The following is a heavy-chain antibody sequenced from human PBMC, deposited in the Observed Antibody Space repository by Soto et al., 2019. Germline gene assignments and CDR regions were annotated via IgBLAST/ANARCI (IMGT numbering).Heavy chain of an antibody. CDR1: GYTFTGYY. Sequence: ASVKVSCKASGYTFTGYYMHWVRQAPGQGLEWMGWINPNSGGTNYAQKFQGWVTMTRDTSISTAYMELSRLRSDDTAVYYCARGGQGGRDIVVVPAAGDYYYYMDVWGKRTTVTVSS. CDR2: INPNSGGT. V-gene: IGHV1-2*04. J-gene: IGHJ6*03. D-gene: IGHD2-2*01. CDR3: ARGGQGGRDIVVVPAAGDYYYYMDV.